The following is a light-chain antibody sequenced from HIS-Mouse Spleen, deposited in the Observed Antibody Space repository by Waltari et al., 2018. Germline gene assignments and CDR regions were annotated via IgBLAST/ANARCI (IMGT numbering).Light chain of an antibody. CDR3: YSTDSSGNHRV. J-gene: IGLJ2*01. V-gene: IGLV3-10*01. CDR1: ALPKKY. Sequence: SYELTQPPSVSVSPGQTARITFSGDALPKKYAYWYQQNPGQAPVLVIYEDSKRPSGIPERFSGSSSGTMATLTISGAQVEDEADYYCYSTDSSGNHRVFGGGTKLTVL. CDR2: EDS.